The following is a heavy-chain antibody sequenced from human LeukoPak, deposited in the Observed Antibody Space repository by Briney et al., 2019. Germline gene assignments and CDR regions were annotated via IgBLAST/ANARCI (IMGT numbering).Heavy chain of an antibody. Sequence: SETLSLTCTVSGGSVSSSRYYWTWIRQPPGKGLEWIGYIYHGSATYNPSLESRVTISMDTSKNQFSLKVTSVTAADTAAYYCAREGGRQWLVSGTLDSWGQGTLVTVSS. CDR1: GGSVSSSRYY. D-gene: IGHD6-19*01. J-gene: IGHJ5*01. CDR2: IYHGSA. CDR3: AREGGRQWLVSGTLDS. V-gene: IGHV4-61*01.